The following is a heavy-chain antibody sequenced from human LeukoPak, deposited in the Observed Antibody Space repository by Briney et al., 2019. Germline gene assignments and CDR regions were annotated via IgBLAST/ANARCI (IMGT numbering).Heavy chain of an antibody. D-gene: IGHD3-16*02. J-gene: IGHJ4*02. V-gene: IGHV4-39*07. CDR3: ARVKWDRDYDYVWGSYHPSYYFDY. Sequence: SETLSLTCTVSGGSISSSSYYWGWIRQPPGKGLEWIGSIYYSGSTYYNPSLKSRVTISVDTSKNQFSLKLSSVTAADTAVYYCARVKWDRDYDYVWGSYHPSYYFDYWGQGTLVTVSS. CDR2: IYYSGST. CDR1: GGSISSSSYY.